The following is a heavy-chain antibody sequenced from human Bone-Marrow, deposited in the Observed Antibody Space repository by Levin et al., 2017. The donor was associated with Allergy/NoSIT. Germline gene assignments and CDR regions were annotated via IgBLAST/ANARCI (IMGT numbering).Heavy chain of an antibody. V-gene: IGHV4-34*01. J-gene: IGHJ6*03. CDR1: GGSFSDHY. CDR3: ARVVRYYNLLTAYLHYSVYYMDV. D-gene: IGHD3-9*01. Sequence: SETLSLTCAAYGGSFSDHYWSWIRQPPGKGLEWIGEIDHSGSTNYNPSLKSRITISVDTSKNQFSLKVSSVTAADTAVYYCARVVRYYNLLTAYLHYSVYYMDVWGGGTTVTVSS. CDR2: IDHSGST.